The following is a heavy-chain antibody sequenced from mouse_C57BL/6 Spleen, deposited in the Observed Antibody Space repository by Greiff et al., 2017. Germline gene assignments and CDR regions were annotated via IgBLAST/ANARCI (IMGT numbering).Heavy chain of an antibody. J-gene: IGHJ1*03. D-gene: IGHD1-1*01. CDR1: GYAFSSSW. V-gene: IGHV1-82*01. CDR2: IYPGDGDT. Sequence: QVQLQQSGPELVKPGASVKISCKASGYAFSSSWMNWVKQRPGKGLEWIGRIYPGDGDTNYNGKFKGKATLTADKSSSTAYMQLSSLTSEDSAVYFCDYGTPDFDVWGTGTTVTVSS. CDR3: DYGTPDFDV.